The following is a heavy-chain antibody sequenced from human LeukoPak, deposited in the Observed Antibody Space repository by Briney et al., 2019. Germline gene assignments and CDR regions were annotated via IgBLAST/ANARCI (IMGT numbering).Heavy chain of an antibody. CDR3: ARDDITIFGVVTPPGFDY. CDR2: IIPIFGTA. CDR1: GGTFSSYA. J-gene: IGHJ4*02. Sequence: ASVKVSCKASGGTFSSYAISWVRQAPGQGLEWTGRIIPIFGTANYAQKFQGRVTITTDESTSTAYMELSSLRSEDTAVYYCARDDITIFGVVTPPGFDYWGQGTLVTVSS. V-gene: IGHV1-69*05. D-gene: IGHD3-3*01.